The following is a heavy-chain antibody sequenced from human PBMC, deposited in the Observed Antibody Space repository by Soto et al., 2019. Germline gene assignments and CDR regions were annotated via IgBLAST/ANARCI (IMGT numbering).Heavy chain of an antibody. D-gene: IGHD3-16*02. Sequence: GGSLRLSCAASGFTFWKFGLHWVRQSPREGLEWVALISHDGTDKYYADSVKGRFAISRDNSKDTLFLHMDNLRPEDTGIYYCAKPTSFVTCFDSWGQGTLVTVSS. J-gene: IGHJ5*01. CDR2: ISHDGTDK. V-gene: IGHV3-30*18. CDR3: AKPTSFVTCFDS. CDR1: GFTFWKFG.